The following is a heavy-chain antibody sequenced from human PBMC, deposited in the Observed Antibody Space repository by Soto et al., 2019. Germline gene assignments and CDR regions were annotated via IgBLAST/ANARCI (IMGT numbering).Heavy chain of an antibody. CDR2: IDPSDSHM. D-gene: IGHD3-16*01. CDR3: ARSRQASGVAAFAP. J-gene: IGHJ5*02. CDR1: LSLLTKYW. Sequence: GDCLKASAQGSLSLLTKYWLTCVRQIPRPGLEWRGQIDPSDSHMNYNSSLQGRVTISVDKSITTAYLQGNSLGASDSAIYHYARSRQASGVAAFAPWGQGTLVTVSS. V-gene: IGHV5-10-1*01.